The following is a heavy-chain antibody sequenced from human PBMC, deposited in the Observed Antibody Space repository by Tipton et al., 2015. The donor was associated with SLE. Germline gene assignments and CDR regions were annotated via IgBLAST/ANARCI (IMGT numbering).Heavy chain of an antibody. CDR1: GASISSHY. V-gene: IGHV4-34*01. CDR2: INHSGST. CDR3: ARENRGWAPDAFDI. D-gene: IGHD6-19*01. J-gene: IGHJ3*02. Sequence: TLSLTCTVSGASISSHYWSWIRQPPGKGLEWIGEINHSGSTNYNPSLKSRVTISVDTSKNQFSLKLRSVTAADTAVYYCARENRGWAPDAFDIWGQGTMVTVSS.